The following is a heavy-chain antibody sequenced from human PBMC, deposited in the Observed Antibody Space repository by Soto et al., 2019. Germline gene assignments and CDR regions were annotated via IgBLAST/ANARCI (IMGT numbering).Heavy chain of an antibody. CDR3: RVTGVSEVDY. CDR2: IYPDSGGT. J-gene: IGHJ4*02. CDR1: GYTFSGFY. Sequence: VKGSSKTSGYTFSGFYIHWVRQDPGQVLESMGWIYPDSGGTDYAQKFQGRVTMTRDTSISTAYMELSRLRSDDTAVYYCRVTGVSEVDYWGQGTLVTVSS. V-gene: IGHV1-2*02. D-gene: IGHD2-8*01.